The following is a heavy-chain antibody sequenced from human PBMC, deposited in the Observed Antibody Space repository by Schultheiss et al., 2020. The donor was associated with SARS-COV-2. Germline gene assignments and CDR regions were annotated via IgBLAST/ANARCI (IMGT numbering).Heavy chain of an antibody. V-gene: IGHV3-74*01. J-gene: IGHJ4*02. Sequence: ESLKISCAASGFTFSSYLMHWVRQAPGKGLVWVSRISSDGSSTTYADSVKGRFTISRDNAKSTLYLQVNSLRAEDTAVYYCARERLGRGVNFDYWGQGTLVTVSS. CDR3: ARERLGRGVNFDY. CDR2: ISSDGSST. CDR1: GFTFSSYL. D-gene: IGHD2-8*01.